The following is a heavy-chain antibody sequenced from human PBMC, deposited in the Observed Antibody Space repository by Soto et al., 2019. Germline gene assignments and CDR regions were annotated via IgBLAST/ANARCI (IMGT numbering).Heavy chain of an antibody. CDR3: ARAFDILTRYYFDF. J-gene: IGHJ4*02. CDR2: IYYSGST. CDR1: GGSISSGDYY. D-gene: IGHD3-9*01. V-gene: IGHV4-30-4*01. Sequence: SETLSLTCTVSGGSISSGDYYWSWIRQPPGKGLEWIGYIYYSGSTYYNPSLKSRVTISVDTSKNQFSLKLSSVTAADTAVYYCARAFDILTRYYFDFWGQGTLVTVSS.